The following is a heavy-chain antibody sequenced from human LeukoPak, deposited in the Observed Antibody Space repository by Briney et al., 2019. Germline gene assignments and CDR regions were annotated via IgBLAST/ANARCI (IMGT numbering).Heavy chain of an antibody. Sequence: GGSLRLSCAASGFTFSSYGMHWVRQAPGKGLEWVAVISYDGSNKYYADSVKGRFTLSRDNSKNTLYLQMNSLRAEDTAVYYCAKDLVARAQGYYGMDVWGQGTTVTVSS. CDR1: GFTFSSYG. D-gene: IGHD2-15*01. V-gene: IGHV3-30*18. CDR3: AKDLVARAQGYYGMDV. CDR2: ISYDGSNK. J-gene: IGHJ6*02.